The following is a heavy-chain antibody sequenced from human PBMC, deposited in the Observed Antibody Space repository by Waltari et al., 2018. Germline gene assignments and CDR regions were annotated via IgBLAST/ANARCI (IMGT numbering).Heavy chain of an antibody. CDR1: GFTFSSYA. Sequence: EVQLLESGGGLVQPGGSLRLSCAASGFTFSSYAMSWVRQAPGKGLEWVSAISGSGGSTYCADSVKGRFTISRDNSKNTLYLQMNSLRAEDTAVYYWAKGGAARGPFDYWGQGTLVTVSS. V-gene: IGHV3-23*01. D-gene: IGHD2-15*01. J-gene: IGHJ4*02. CDR2: ISGSGGST. CDR3: AKGGAARGPFDY.